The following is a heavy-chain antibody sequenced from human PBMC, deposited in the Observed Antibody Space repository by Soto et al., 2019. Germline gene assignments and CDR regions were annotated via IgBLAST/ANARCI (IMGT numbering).Heavy chain of an antibody. J-gene: IGHJ4*02. CDR3: ARRSSSWYFDY. CDR1: GFTFSSYA. Sequence: EVQLLESGGGLVQPGGSLRLSCAASGFTFSSYAMNWVRQAPGKGLEWVSVISGSGDSTYYADSVKGRFTISRDNSKNTLYLQMNSLRAEDTDIYYCARRSSSWYFDYWGQGTLVTVSS. D-gene: IGHD6-13*01. CDR2: ISGSGDST. V-gene: IGHV3-23*01.